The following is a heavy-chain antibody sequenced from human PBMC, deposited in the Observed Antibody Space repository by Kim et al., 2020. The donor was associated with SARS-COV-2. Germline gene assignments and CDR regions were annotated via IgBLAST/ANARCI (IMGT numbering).Heavy chain of an antibody. V-gene: IGHV3-23*01. D-gene: IGHD6-19*01. J-gene: IGHJ3*01. CDR2: GGRT. CDR3: AWGAGTGGT. Sequence: GGRTYYADSVKGRFTISRDNSKNTLSRQMSRLRDEDMAVNYSAWGAGTGGTWGQGTMVTVSS.